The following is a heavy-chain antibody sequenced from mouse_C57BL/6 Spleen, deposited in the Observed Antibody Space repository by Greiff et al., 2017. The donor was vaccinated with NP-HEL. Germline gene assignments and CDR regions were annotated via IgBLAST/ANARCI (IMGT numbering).Heavy chain of an antibody. CDR2: IYPGSGST. V-gene: IGHV1-55*01. CDR1: GYTFTSYW. D-gene: IGHD3-2*02. CDR3: ARALDSSGYFDY. Sequence: QVQLQQPGAELVKPGASVKMSCKASGYTFTSYWITWVKQRPGQGLEWIGDIYPGSGSTNYNEKFKSKATLTVDTSSSTAYMQLSSLTSEDSAVYYCARALDSSGYFDYWGQGTTLTVSS. J-gene: IGHJ2*01.